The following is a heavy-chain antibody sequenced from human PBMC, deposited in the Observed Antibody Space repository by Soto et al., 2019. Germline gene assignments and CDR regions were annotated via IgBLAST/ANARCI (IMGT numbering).Heavy chain of an antibody. CDR3: ERDQGGATTFDY. J-gene: IGHJ4*02. Sequence: SETLSLTCAVSGYSISSGYYWGWIRQPPGKGLEWIGSLSHSGSSFHNPSLKSRVTISLDTSKSHFSLKLSSVTAADTAVYYCERDQGGATTFDYWGQGTLVTVSS. CDR2: LSHSGSS. CDR1: GYSISSGYY. V-gene: IGHV4-38-2*02. D-gene: IGHD1-26*01.